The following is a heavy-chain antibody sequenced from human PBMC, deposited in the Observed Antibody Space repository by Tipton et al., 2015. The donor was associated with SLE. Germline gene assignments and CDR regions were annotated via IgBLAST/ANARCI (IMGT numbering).Heavy chain of an antibody. D-gene: IGHD6-19*01. CDR2: ISDSGTT. V-gene: IGHV4-39*01. CDR1: GGSISSSNYY. Sequence: TLSLTCTVSGGSISSSNYYWGWIRQPPGKGLEWIGSISDSGTTYYNPSLNSRVTISGDTSNNQFSLKLGSVTPADTAVYYCARLGGNGWLAAFDIWGQGTMVTVSS. J-gene: IGHJ3*02. CDR3: ARLGGNGWLAAFDI.